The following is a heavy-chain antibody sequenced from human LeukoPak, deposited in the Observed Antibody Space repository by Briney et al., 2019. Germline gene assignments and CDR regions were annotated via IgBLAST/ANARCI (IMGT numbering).Heavy chain of an antibody. Sequence: TGGSLRLSCVASGFTFGKYWMSWVRQAPGKGLEWVANIKQDGSEKYYVDSVKGRFTISRDNAKNSLFLQMNSLRAEDTAVYYCARDPYGVDPDYWGQGTLVTVSS. V-gene: IGHV3-7*03. J-gene: IGHJ4*02. CDR3: ARDPYGVDPDY. CDR1: GFTFGKYW. D-gene: IGHD3-10*01. CDR2: IKQDGSEK.